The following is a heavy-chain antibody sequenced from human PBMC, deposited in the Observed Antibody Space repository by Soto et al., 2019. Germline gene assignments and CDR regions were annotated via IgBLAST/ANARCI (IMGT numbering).Heavy chain of an antibody. J-gene: IGHJ6*02. CDR2: INPSGGST. V-gene: IGHV1-46*01. D-gene: IGHD3-3*01. Sequence: GASVKVSCKASGYTFTSYYMHWVRQAPGQGLEWMGIINPSGGSTSYAQKFQGRVTMTRDTSTSTVYMELSSLRSEDTAVYYCASFIYDFWSGYQPTRTGTPYGMDVWGQGTTVTVSS. CDR3: ASFIYDFWSGYQPTRTGTPYGMDV. CDR1: GYTFTSYY.